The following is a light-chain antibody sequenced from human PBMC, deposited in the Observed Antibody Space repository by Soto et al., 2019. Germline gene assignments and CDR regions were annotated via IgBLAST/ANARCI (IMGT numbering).Light chain of an antibody. J-gene: IGKJ4*01. CDR2: AAS. CDR1: QDIRNY. Sequence: DIQMTQSPSSLSASVGDRVTITCRASQDIRNYLAWYQQKPGKVPELLIYAASTFHSGVPSRFSGSGYGTYFTLTITNLQPEDVATYYCQQRSNWPTFGGGTKVVIK. V-gene: IGKV1-27*01. CDR3: QQRSNWPT.